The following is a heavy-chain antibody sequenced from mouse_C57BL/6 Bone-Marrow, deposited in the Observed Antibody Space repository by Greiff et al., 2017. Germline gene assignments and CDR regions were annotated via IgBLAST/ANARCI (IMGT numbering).Heavy chain of an antibody. CDR3: ASTVVDFDY. J-gene: IGHJ2*01. CDR1: GYTFTSYW. Sequence: QVQLQQSGAELVKPGASVKLSCKASGYTFTSYWMQWVKQRPGQGLEWIGEIDPSDSYTNYNQKFKGKATLTVDTSSSTAYMQLSSLTSEDSAVYYCASTVVDFDYWGQGTTLTVSS. V-gene: IGHV1-50*01. CDR2: IDPSDSYT. D-gene: IGHD1-1*01.